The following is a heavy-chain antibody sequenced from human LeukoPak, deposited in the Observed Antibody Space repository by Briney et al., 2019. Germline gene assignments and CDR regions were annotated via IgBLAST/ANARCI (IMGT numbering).Heavy chain of an antibody. V-gene: IGHV3-23*01. CDR2: ISGSGGST. CDR3: AKTFYGRLLDY. CDR1: GFTFSSYA. D-gene: IGHD4-17*01. J-gene: IGHJ4*02. Sequence: GGSPRLSCAASGFTFSSYAMSWVRQTPGKGLEWVSAISGSGGSTYYADSVKGRFTISRDNSKNTLYLQMNSLRAEDTAVYYCAKTFYGRLLDYWGQGTLVTVSS.